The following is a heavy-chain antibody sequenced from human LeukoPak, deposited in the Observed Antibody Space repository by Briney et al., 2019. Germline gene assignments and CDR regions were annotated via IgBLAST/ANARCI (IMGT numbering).Heavy chain of an antibody. Sequence: PGRSLRLSCAASGFTFSSYGMHWVRLAPGKGLEWVAVISYDGSNKYYADSVKGRFTISRDNSKNTLYLQMNSLRAEDTAVYYCAKDRSGSYLINEFDYWGQGTLVTVSS. D-gene: IGHD1-26*01. CDR2: ISYDGSNK. V-gene: IGHV3-30*18. CDR3: AKDRSGSYLINEFDY. J-gene: IGHJ4*02. CDR1: GFTFSSYG.